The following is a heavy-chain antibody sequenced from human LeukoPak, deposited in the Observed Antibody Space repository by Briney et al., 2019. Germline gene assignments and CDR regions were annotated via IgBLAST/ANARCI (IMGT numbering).Heavy chain of an antibody. CDR3: ATEGNSSGYYSH. D-gene: IGHD3-22*01. CDR2: IYTSGST. Sequence: SETLSLTCTVSGDSVSSGSYYWGWIRQPPGKGLEWIGRIYTSGSTNYNPSLKSRVTMSVDTSKNQFSLKLSSVTAADTAVYYCATEGNSSGYYSHWGQGTLVTVSS. J-gene: IGHJ4*02. CDR1: GDSVSSGSYY. V-gene: IGHV4-39*07.